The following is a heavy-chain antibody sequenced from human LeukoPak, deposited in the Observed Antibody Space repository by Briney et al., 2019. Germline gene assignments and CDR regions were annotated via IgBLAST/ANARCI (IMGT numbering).Heavy chain of an antibody. CDR1: GFGFDGHA. D-gene: IGHD6-19*01. CDR2: ISWKSDTR. Sequence: PGRSVRLSCAASGFGFDGHAMHWVQQAPGKGLEWVSGISWKSDTRGYADSVKGRFTISRDNVKNSLYLQMNSLRPEDTALYYCAKDGRGSGWYSGNWFDPWGQGTLVIVSS. CDR3: AKDGRGSGWYSGNWFDP. J-gene: IGHJ5*02. V-gene: IGHV3-9*01.